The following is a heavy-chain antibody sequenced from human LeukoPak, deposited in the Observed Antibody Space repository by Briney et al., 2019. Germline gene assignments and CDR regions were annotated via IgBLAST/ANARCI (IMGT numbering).Heavy chain of an antibody. CDR3: AKGRVGTNGVLEH. D-gene: IGHD1-26*01. CDR2: IGVSGGST. Sequence: TGGSLRLSCAASGLTFSEYALSWVRQVPGMGLEWVSTIGVSGGSTNYADSVRGRFTISRDNSKNTLYLQINSLRADDTAVYYCAKGRVGTNGVLEHWGQGTLVTVSS. J-gene: IGHJ1*01. CDR1: GLTFSEYA. V-gene: IGHV3-23*01.